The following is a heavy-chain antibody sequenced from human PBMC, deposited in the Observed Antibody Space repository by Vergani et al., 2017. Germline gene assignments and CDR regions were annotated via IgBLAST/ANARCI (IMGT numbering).Heavy chain of an antibody. CDR2: LDPHTGDT. Sequence: QVQLVQSGAEVRKPGASVKVSCKASGYSLSDHYIHWVRQAPGQGLEWMGRLDPHTGDTKYAEKFQGRAILTRDRSISTAYMELISLISDDTAVYYCARNRGRGGSYSVSWFDPWGQGTQVTVAS. D-gene: IGHD3-10*01. V-gene: IGHV1-2*02. CDR3: ARNRGRGGSYSVSWFDP. J-gene: IGHJ5*02. CDR1: GYSLSDHY.